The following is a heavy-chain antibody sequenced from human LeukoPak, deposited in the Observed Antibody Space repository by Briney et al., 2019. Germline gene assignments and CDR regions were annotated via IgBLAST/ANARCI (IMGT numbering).Heavy chain of an antibody. CDR1: GYTFIGYY. CDR3: ARDVRLTRIAVAGTKRFDP. V-gene: IGHV1-2*02. J-gene: IGHJ5*02. D-gene: IGHD6-19*01. CDR2: INPNSGVT. Sequence: ASVKVSCKASGYTFIGYYMHWVRQAPGQGLEWMGWINPNSGVTNYAQKFQGRVTMTRDTSISTAYMELSRLRSDDTAVYYCARDVRLTRIAVAGTKRFDPWGQGTLVTVSS.